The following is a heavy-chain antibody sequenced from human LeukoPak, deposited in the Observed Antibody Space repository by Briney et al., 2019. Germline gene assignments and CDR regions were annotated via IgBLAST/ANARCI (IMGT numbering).Heavy chain of an antibody. V-gene: IGHV3-74*01. CDR1: GFTFSNYW. Sequence: PGGSLRLSCAAAGFTFSNYWMHWVRQAPGRGLVWVYRIKSDGRTNYADSVKGRFTISRDNAKNTVSLQMNSLRAEDTGVYYCARAPSEIGGYYPEYFRHWGQGTLVTVSS. J-gene: IGHJ1*01. CDR2: IKSDGRT. D-gene: IGHD3-22*01. CDR3: ARAPSEIGGYYPEYFRH.